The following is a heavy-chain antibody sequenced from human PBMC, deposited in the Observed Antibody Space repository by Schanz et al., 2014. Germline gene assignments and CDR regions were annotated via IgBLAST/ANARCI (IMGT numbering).Heavy chain of an antibody. D-gene: IGHD3-16*01. CDR3: VRVPSRDVSFDL. V-gene: IGHV1-69*02. CDR2: FIPILDVG. CDR1: RSTFSSST. Sequence: QVQLVQSGAEVKKPGSSVKVSCKASRSTFSSSTISWVRQARGQGLEWVGRFIPILDVGNYAQQFQGRVTMTTDTSASTAYMELRSLRSDDTAHYYCVRVPSRDVSFDLWGRGTLVTVSS. J-gene: IGHJ2*01.